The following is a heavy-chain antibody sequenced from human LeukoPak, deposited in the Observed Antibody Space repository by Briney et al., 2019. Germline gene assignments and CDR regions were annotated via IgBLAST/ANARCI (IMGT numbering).Heavy chain of an antibody. Sequence: GGSLRLSCAAAGFTFSSTSMSWVRQAPGSGPEWVSAISGTGAGIYYADSVKGRFTISRDNSKNTLFLQMNSLRAEDTAVYFCARNYYDSSAYYYFDYWGQGTLVTVSS. CDR3: ARNYYDSSAYYYFDY. V-gene: IGHV3-23*01. J-gene: IGHJ4*02. D-gene: IGHD3-22*01. CDR1: GFTFSSTS. CDR2: ISGTGAGI.